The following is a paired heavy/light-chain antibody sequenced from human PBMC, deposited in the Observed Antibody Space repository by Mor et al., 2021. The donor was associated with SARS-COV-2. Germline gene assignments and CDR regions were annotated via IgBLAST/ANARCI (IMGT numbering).Light chain of an antibody. Sequence: QSALTQPPSASGSPGQSVTISCTGTSSDVGGYNYVSWYQQHPGKAPQLMIYEVTKRPSGVPDRFSGSKSGNTASLTVSGLQAEDEADYYCSSYAGSNTLFGGGTKLTVL. CDR3: SSYAGSNTL. J-gene: IGLJ2*01. V-gene: IGLV2-8*01. CDR1: SSDVGGYNY. CDR2: EVT.
Heavy chain of an antibody. V-gene: IGHV3-11*01. CDR3: ARVRGSYSNDY. J-gene: IGHJ4*02. D-gene: IGHD1-26*01. CDR2: ISKSGSSGGGNI. CDR1: GFRFSDYY. Sequence: QVQLVESGGGLVKPGGSLRLSCAASGFRFSDYYMSWIRQAPGKELEWISYISKSGSSGGGNIYYADSVKGRFTISRDNAKNSLYLQMNSLRVEDTAVYYCARVRGSYSNDYWGQGTLVTVSS.